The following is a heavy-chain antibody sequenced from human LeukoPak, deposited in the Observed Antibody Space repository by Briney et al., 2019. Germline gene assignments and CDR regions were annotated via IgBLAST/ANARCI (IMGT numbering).Heavy chain of an antibody. D-gene: IGHD6-6*01. CDR2: IYSGGTT. Sequence: PWESLSLTCTVSGASVNNYYRSWVRQPAGKGLEWIGCIYSGGTTNYNPPLKSGVTMSVDTSENQISLNLTSVTAEDTAVYYCAGVTYRSSSISLDGFDIWGQGTMVTVSS. V-gene: IGHV4-4*07. J-gene: IGHJ3*02. CDR1: GASVNNYY. CDR3: AGVTYRSSSISLDGFDI.